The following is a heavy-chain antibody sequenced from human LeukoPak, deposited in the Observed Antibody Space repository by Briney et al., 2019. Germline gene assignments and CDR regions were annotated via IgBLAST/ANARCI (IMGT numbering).Heavy chain of an antibody. D-gene: IGHD3-9*01. Sequence: GGTLRLSCAASGFTFSSYGMSWVRQAPGKGLEWVSAISGSGGSTYYADSVKGRFTISRDNSKNTLYLQMNSLRAEDTAVYYCAKPGTIFQVEDAFDIWGQGTMVTVSS. CDR1: GFTFSSYG. J-gene: IGHJ3*02. CDR2: ISGSGGST. CDR3: AKPGTIFQVEDAFDI. V-gene: IGHV3-23*01.